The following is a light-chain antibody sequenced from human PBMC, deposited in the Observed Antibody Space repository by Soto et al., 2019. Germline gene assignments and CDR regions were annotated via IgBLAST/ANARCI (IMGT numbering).Light chain of an antibody. J-gene: IGKJ5*01. Sequence: DIQITQSPSSLSASVGERVTITCRAIQSISSYLNWYQQKPGKAPKLLIYAASSLQSGVPSRFSGSGSGTDFTLTISSLQPEDFATYYCQQSYSTPCTFGQGTRLEIK. CDR1: QSISSY. V-gene: IGKV1-39*01. CDR2: AAS. CDR3: QQSYSTPCT.